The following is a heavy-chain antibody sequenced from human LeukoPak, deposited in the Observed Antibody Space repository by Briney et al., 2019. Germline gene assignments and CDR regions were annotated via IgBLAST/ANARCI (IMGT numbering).Heavy chain of an antibody. CDR2: ISAYNGNT. CDR1: GYTFTSYG. V-gene: IGHV1-18*01. D-gene: IGHD2-15*01. CDR3: ARHTDCSGGSCFDFDY. Sequence: ASVKVSCKASGYTFTSYGIGWVRQAPGQGLEWMGWISAYNGNTNYAQKLQGRVTMTTDTSTSAAYMELRSLRSDDTAVYYCARHTDCSGGSCFDFDYWGQGTLVTVSS. J-gene: IGHJ4*02.